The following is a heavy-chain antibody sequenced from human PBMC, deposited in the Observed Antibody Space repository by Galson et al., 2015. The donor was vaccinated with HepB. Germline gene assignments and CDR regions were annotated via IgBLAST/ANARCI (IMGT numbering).Heavy chain of an antibody. CDR2: ISGSGGNT. D-gene: IGHD3-22*01. Sequence: SLRLSCAASGFTFSSYAMSWVRQAPGKGLEWVSAISGSGGNTYYADSVKGRFTISRDNSKNTLFLQMISLRAEDTALYYCAKDYDSDGDDFWGQGTLVTVSS. CDR1: GFTFSSYA. V-gene: IGHV3-23*01. CDR3: AKDYDSDGDDF. J-gene: IGHJ4*02.